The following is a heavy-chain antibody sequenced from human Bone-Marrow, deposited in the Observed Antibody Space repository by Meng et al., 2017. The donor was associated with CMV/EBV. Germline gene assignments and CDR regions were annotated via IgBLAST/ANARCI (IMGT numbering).Heavy chain of an antibody. CDR1: GFVFSSNW. V-gene: IGHV3-74*03. CDR2: INGVGRTT. D-gene: IGHD3-10*01. Sequence: GESLKISCAASGFVFSSNWIHWVRQAPGKGLVWVAAINGVGRTTLYADSVKGRTTISRDNTQSTLYLQMNSLRAEDTAVYHCVRDTGSFEYWGQGTRVTGSS. J-gene: IGHJ4*02. CDR3: VRDTGSFEY.